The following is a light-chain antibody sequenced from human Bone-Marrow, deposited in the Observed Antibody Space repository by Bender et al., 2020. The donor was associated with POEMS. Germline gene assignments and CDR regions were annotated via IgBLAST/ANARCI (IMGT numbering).Light chain of an antibody. J-gene: IGLJ2*01. CDR2: SDK. CDR3: QSYDSSLSGVV. CDR1: NSNIGTNA. V-gene: IGLV1-44*01. Sequence: QSVLTQPPSASGTPGQRVTISCSGSNSNIGTNAVNWYQQFPGTAPKLLIYSDKQRPSGVPDRFSGSKSGTSASLAITGLQAEDEADYYCQSYDSSLSGVVFGGGTKLTVL.